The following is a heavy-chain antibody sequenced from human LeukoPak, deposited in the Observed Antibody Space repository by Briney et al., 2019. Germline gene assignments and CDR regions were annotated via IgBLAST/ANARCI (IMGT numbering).Heavy chain of an antibody. CDR1: GYTFSSYG. CDR3: GRDYYGSGRANCDY. Sequence: ASVKVSCKXSGYTFSSYGITWVRQAPGQGLEWMGWISSYNGNTNYAQKLQGRVTMTTDTSTSTAYMELRSLRSDDTAVYYCGRDYYGSGRANCDYWGQGTLVTVSS. V-gene: IGHV1-18*01. J-gene: IGHJ4*02. D-gene: IGHD3-10*01. CDR2: ISSYNGNT.